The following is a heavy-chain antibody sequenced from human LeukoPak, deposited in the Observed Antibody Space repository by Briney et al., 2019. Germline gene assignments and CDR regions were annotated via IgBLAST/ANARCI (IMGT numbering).Heavy chain of an antibody. Sequence: PSETLSLTCAVYGGSFSGYYWSWIRQPPGKGLECIGEIHHSGSTNYNPSLKSRVTISVDTSKNQFSLKLSSVTAADTAVYYFARQGYCTSTTNCSNAFDIWGQGTMVTVSS. CDR2: IHHSGST. CDR3: ARQGYCTSTTNCSNAFDI. J-gene: IGHJ3*02. CDR1: GGSFSGYY. D-gene: IGHD2-2*01. V-gene: IGHV4-34*01.